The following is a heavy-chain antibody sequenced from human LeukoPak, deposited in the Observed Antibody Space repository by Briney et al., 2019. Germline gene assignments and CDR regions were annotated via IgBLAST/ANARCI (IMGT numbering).Heavy chain of an antibody. CDR3: ARARTVTTRGGCYFDY. V-gene: IGHV4-39*01. D-gene: IGHD4-17*01. CDR1: GGSIGSSYYY. CDR2: IYYSGST. J-gene: IGHJ4*02. Sequence: SETLSLTCTVSGGSIGSSYYYWGWIRQPPGKGLEWIGSIYYSGSTYYNPSLKSRVTISVDTSKNQFSLKLSSVTAADTAVYYCARARTVTTRGGCYFDYWGQGTLVTVSS.